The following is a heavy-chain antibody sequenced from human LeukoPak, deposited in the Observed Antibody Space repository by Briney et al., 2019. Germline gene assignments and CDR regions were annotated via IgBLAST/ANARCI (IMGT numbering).Heavy chain of an antibody. CDR3: ARKTDSSGSGDY. V-gene: IGHV3-53*01. J-gene: IGHJ4*02. Sequence: GGSLRLSCAASGFTVSSKFMSWVRQAPGKGLECVSVIYSRSGTYYADSVQGRFTISRDASKNTLFLQMNSLRADDTAVYYCARKTDSSGSGDYWGQGTLVTVSS. CDR2: IYSRSGT. CDR1: GFTVSSKF. D-gene: IGHD3-22*01.